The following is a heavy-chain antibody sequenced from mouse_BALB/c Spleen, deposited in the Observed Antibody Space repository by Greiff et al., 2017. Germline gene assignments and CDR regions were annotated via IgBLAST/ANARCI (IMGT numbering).Heavy chain of an antibody. Sequence: EVHLVESGGGLVQPKGSLKLSCAASGFTFNTYAMHWVCQAPGKGLEWVARIRSKSNNYATYYADSVKDRFTISRDDSQSMLYLQMNNLKTEDTAMYYCVRDGNYGAMDYWGQGTSVTVSS. CDR2: IRSKSNNYAT. CDR3: VRDGNYGAMDY. D-gene: IGHD2-1*01. V-gene: IGHV10-3*03. J-gene: IGHJ4*01. CDR1: GFTFNTYA.